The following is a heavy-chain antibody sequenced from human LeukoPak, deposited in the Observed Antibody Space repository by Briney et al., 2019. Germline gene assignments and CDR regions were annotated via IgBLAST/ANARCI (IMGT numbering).Heavy chain of an antibody. J-gene: IGHJ4*02. CDR1: GYTFTGYF. D-gene: IGHD5-12*01. CDR2: INPNSGVT. CDR3: ARKYSGYELTY. V-gene: IGHV1-2*02. Sequence: GASVKVSCKASGYTFTGYFIHWMRQAPGQGLEWMAWINPNSGVTNYAQKFQGRVTLTRDTSISTAYMELGRLTSDDTAVYYCARKYSGYELTYWGQGTLVTVSS.